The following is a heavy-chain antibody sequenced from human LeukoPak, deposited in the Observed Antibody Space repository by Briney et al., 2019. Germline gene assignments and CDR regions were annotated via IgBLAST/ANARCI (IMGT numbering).Heavy chain of an antibody. CDR1: GLTFRNYA. CDR3: AKDYRGSGEVGETGPLDY. D-gene: IGHD1-14*01. V-gene: IGHV3-23*01. Sequence: PGGSLRLSCIASGLTFRNYAMSWVCQASAKGLEWVAGMDQGGGFIQYADSVKGRFTISRDNSKNTLHLQMSSLRAEDTAVYYCAKDYRGSGEVGETGPLDYWGQGTLVTVSS. J-gene: IGHJ4*01. CDR2: MDQGGGFI.